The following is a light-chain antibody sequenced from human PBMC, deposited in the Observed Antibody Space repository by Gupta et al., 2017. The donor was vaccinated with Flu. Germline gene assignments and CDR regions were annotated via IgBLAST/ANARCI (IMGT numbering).Light chain of an antibody. J-gene: IGLJ2*01. V-gene: IGLV2-23*01. Sequence: QSALTQPASVSGSPGQSITISCTGSSSDIGGFNLVSCYQLHPDKAHKLLIFEAYKRTAGVASRFSGSKAGNTASLTISAHEAEDDGDYFDCSDASSSTLIFGGGTKLTVL. CDR3: CSDASSSTLI. CDR1: SSDIGGFNL. CDR2: EAY.